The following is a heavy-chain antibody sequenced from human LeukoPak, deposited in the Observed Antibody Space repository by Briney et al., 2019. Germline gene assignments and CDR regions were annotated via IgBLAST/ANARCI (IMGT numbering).Heavy chain of an antibody. CDR2: IKQDGSEK. J-gene: IGHJ4*02. V-gene: IGHV3-7*01. D-gene: IGHD2-15*01. CDR3: ARGYCTGGSCSKYDY. Sequence: QPGGSLRLSCAASGFSFSYYWMSWVRQAPGKGLEWVAKIKQDGSEKYYVDSVKGRFTISRDNAKNSMYLQISSLTAEDTAVYYCARGYCTGGSCSKYDYWGQGTLVTVSS. CDR1: GFSFSYYW.